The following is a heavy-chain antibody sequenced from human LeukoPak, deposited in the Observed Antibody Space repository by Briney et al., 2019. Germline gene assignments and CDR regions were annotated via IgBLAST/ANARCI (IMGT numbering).Heavy chain of an antibody. CDR3: ARGTTYCGGDCSDYFDY. J-gene: IGHJ4*02. D-gene: IGHD2-21*02. V-gene: IGHV1-2*02. CDR2: INPNSGGT. CDR1: GYTFTGYY. Sequence: ASVKVSCKASGYTFTGYYMHWVRQAPGQRLVWMGWINPNSGGTNYAQKFQGRVTMTRDTSISTAYMELSRLRSDDTAVYYCARGTTYCGGDCSDYFDYWGQGTLVTVSS.